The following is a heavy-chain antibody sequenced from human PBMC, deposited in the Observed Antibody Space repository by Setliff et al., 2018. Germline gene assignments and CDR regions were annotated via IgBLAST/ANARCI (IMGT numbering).Heavy chain of an antibody. J-gene: IGHJ4*02. CDR2: VYHSGTA. Sequence: SETLSLTCTVSGGPFSGASIWSWIRQPPGKGLEFIGYVYHSGTAKYDPSLESRAIMSVDASKNEISLKLKSVTAADTAVYYCARGQATSSRSSLVYWGQGILVTVSS. CDR1: GGPFSGAS. CDR3: ARGQATSSRSSLVY. D-gene: IGHD6-6*01. V-gene: IGHV4-59*01.